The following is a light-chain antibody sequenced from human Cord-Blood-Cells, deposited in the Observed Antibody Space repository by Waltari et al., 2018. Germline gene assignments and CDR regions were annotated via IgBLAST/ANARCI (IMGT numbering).Light chain of an antibody. J-gene: IGKJ2*01. CDR1: PSISSW. Sequence: DIQMTQSPSTLSASVGDRVTITCRASPSISSWLAWYQQKPGKAPKLLIYDASSLESGVQSRFSGSGSGTEFTLTISSLQPDDFATYYCQQYNSYWTFGQGTKLEIK. CDR2: DAS. V-gene: IGKV1-5*01. CDR3: QQYNSYWT.